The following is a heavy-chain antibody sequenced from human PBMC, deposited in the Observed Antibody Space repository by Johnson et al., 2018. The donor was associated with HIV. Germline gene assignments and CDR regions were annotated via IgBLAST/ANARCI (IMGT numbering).Heavy chain of an antibody. Sequence: VQLVESGGALVQPGRSLRLSCAASGFTFDDYAMHWVRQAPGKGLEWVSGISWNSGSIGYADSVKGRFTISRDNAKNSLYLQMNSLRAEDTAFYYCARDQVGILWDAFDIWGQGTMVTVSS. D-gene: IGHD3-10*01. J-gene: IGHJ3*02. CDR2: ISWNSGSI. V-gene: IGHV3-9*01. CDR1: GFTFDDYA. CDR3: ARDQVGILWDAFDI.